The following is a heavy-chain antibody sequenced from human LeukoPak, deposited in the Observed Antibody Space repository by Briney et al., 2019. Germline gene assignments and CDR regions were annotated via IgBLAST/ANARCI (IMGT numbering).Heavy chain of an antibody. J-gene: IGHJ6*03. V-gene: IGHV4-34*01. D-gene: IGHD3-22*01. Sequence: SETLSLTCALYGGSFSGYCWSWIRQPPGKGLEWIGEINHSGSTNYNPSLKSRVTISVDTSKNQFSLKLSSVTAADTAVYYCARALSRYYHRISYYYSYMDVWGKGTTVTVSS. CDR1: GGSFSGYC. CDR2: INHSGST. CDR3: ARALSRYYHRISYYYSYMDV.